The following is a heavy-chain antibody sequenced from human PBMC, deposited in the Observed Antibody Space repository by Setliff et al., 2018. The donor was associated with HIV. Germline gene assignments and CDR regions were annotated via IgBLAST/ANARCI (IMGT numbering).Heavy chain of an antibody. V-gene: IGHV3-53*01. CDR3: ARDVPATDDAFDI. D-gene: IGHD2-2*01. CDR2: IYSGGST. CDR1: GFTVSSNY. J-gene: IGHJ3*02. Sequence: GGSLRLSCAASGFTVSSNYMSWVRQAPGKGLEWVSVIYSGGSTYYADSVKGRFTISRDNSKNTLYLQMNSLRAEDTAVYYCARDVPATDDAFDIWGQGTMVTVS.